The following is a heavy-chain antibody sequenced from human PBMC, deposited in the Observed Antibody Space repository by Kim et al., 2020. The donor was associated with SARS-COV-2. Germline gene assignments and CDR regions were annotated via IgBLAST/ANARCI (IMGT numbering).Heavy chain of an antibody. V-gene: IGHV2-5*02. J-gene: IGHJ4*02. D-gene: IGHD6-13*01. CDR3: AHRRGSWLGAYFDY. CDR2: NYGDDDK. CDR1: GFSLSTSGVG. Sequence: SGPTLVNPTQTLTLTCTFSGFSLSTSGVGVGWIRQPPGKALEWLPLNYGDDDKRYSPTLKSRLTIAKDTSKNQVVLTMTNMDPVDTASYYCAHRRGSWLGAYFDYWGQGTLVTVSS.